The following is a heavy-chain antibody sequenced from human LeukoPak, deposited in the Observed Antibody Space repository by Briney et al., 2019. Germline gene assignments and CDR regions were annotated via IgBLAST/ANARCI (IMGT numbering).Heavy chain of an antibody. CDR1: GFTFDDYG. Sequence: GGSLRLSCAASGFTFDDYGMSWVRQAPGKGLEWVSGINWNGGSTGYADSVKGRFTISRDNAKNSLYLQMNSLRAEDTASYYCARDVSSSWYSDFDYWGQGTLVTVSS. CDR3: ARDVSSSWYSDFDY. D-gene: IGHD6-13*01. CDR2: INWNGGST. V-gene: IGHV3-20*04. J-gene: IGHJ4*02.